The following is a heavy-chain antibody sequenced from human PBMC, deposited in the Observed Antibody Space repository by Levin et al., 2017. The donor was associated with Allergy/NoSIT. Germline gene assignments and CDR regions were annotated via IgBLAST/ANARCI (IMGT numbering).Heavy chain of an antibody. CDR3: SRYTYTSRFQYYGMDV. V-gene: IGHV3-49*05. D-gene: IGHD2-2*02. Sequence: KPGGSLRLSCTVSGFTFADYALSWFRQAPGKGLEWVGIIRSKAYGGSAEYAASVKGRFTISRDDSKSIASLQMNSLKTEDTAIYYCSRYTYTSRFQYYGMDVWGQGTTVTV. CDR1: GFTFADYA. CDR2: IRSKAYGGSA. J-gene: IGHJ6*02.